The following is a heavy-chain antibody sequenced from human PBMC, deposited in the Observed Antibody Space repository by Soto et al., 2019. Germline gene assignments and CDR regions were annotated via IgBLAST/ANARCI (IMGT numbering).Heavy chain of an antibody. CDR2: IFSRGTP. CDR1: GVSITDYH. CDR3: AKRFGDYVGWFDP. D-gene: IGHD4-17*01. J-gene: IGHJ5*02. V-gene: IGHV4-59*01. Sequence: SETLSLTCTVSGVSITDYHWSWIRQSPGRGLEWIGYIFSRGTPNYNPSLKSRVTISVDTSRNQFSLKLNSLTAADTAMYFCAKRFGDYVGWFDPWGQGALVTSPQ.